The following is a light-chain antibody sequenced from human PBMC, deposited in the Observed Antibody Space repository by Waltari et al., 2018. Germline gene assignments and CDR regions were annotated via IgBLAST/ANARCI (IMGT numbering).Light chain of an antibody. Sequence: SYVLTQPPSVSVAPGQTATVTCGGNNIGSKSVHWYQLKSGQAPELVIYLDSDRPSGLPERFSAANSGNTATLTISRVEAGDEADYYCQVWEGSGDHAVFGGGTKLTVL. CDR2: LDS. V-gene: IGLV3-21*01. CDR3: QVWEGSGDHAV. CDR1: NIGSKS. J-gene: IGLJ2*01.